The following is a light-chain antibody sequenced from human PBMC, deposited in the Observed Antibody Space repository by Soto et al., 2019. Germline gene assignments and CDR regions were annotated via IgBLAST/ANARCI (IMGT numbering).Light chain of an antibody. V-gene: IGLV3-1*01. CDR3: QARDSSTMV. CDR2: RDT. CDR1: KLGDKY. J-gene: IGLJ2*01. Sequence: SYELTQPPSVSVSPGQTASITCSGDKLGDKYASWYQQKPGQSPVLVIYRDTERPSGVPERFSGSNSGNTATLSISGTQAMDEADYYCQARDSSTMVFGGGTKVTVL.